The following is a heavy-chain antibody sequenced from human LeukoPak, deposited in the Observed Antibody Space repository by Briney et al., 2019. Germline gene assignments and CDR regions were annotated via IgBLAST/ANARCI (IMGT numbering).Heavy chain of an antibody. CDR2: IYYSGST. V-gene: IGHV4-39*01. D-gene: IGHD1-26*01. J-gene: IGHJ5*02. Sequence: KTSETLSLTCAVSGGSISSNSYYWGWIRQPPGKGLEWIGSIYYSGSTYYNPSLKSRVTISVDTSKNQFSLKLSSVTAADTAVYYCARQWELLLGSWFDPWGQGTLVTVSS. CDR3: ARQWELLLGSWFDP. CDR1: GGSISSNSYY.